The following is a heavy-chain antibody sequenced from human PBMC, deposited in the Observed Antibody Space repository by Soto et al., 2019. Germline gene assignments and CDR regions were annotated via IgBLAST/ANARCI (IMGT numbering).Heavy chain of an antibody. V-gene: IGHV4-31*03. Sequence: QVQLQESGPGLVEPSQTLSLTCTVSGAPVSSASYHWSWIRQHPGKGLEWIGYITGSPYYNPSLKSRVTISLDTSRNHFSLELSSVTAADTAVYYCATLTAGGSGRGYWGQGTLVTVSS. CDR2: ITGSP. J-gene: IGHJ4*02. D-gene: IGHD5-12*01. CDR3: ATLTAGGSGRGY. CDR1: GAPVSSASYH.